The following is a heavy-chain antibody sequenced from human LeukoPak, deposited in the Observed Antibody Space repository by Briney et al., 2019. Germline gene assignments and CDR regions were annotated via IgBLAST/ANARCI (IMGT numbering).Heavy chain of an antibody. V-gene: IGHV4-39*07. CDR2: IYHSGST. J-gene: IGHJ6*03. CDR1: GGSISSCTYS. CDR3: ARADYSSTWSHDYYYMDV. Sequence: SETLSLTCSVSGGSISSCTYSWGWIRQPPGKGLEWIGSIYHSGSTYYNPSLKSRVTISVDTSKNQFSLKLSSVTAADTAVYYCARADYSSTWSHDYYYMDVWGKGTTVTVSS. D-gene: IGHD6-13*01.